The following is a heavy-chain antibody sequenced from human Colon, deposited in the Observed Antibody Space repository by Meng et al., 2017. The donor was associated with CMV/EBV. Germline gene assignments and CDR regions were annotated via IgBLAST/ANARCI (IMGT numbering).Heavy chain of an antibody. CDR1: GGSISSLY. CDR3: ARPSDNGWYYFDS. V-gene: IGHV4-59*04. CDR2: IHHSGNT. J-gene: IGHJ4*02. Sequence: SETLSLTCTVSGGSISSLYWGWIRQPPGRGLEWLGNIHHSGNTYRNPSLWGRVSMSVDTSKNQFSLNLSSVTAADTSIYYCARPSDNGWYYFDSWGQGTLVTVSS. D-gene: IGHD6-19*01.